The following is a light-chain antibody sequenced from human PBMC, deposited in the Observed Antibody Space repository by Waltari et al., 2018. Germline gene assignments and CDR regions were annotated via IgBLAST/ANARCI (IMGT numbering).Light chain of an antibody. CDR2: YNS. Sequence: YVLTQAPSVSVAPGQTARVTCGGSNLGTTSGHWYQQKPGQAPALVLSYNSDRPSGIPERFSGSNSENTATLTISRVEAGDEADYYCQVWVSGQEVFGGGTKLTVL. V-gene: IGLV3-21*04. CDR3: QVWVSGQEV. J-gene: IGLJ3*02. CDR1: NLGTTS.